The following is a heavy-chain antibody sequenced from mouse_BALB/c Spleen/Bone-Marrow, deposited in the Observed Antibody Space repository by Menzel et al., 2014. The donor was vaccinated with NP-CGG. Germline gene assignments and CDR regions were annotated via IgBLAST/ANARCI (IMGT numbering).Heavy chain of an antibody. D-gene: IGHD1-1*01. J-gene: IGHJ4*01. V-gene: IGHV1-9*01. CDR2: ILPGSGTT. CDR3: ARSHYYGLYYAMDY. Sequence: VQLQQSGAELMKPGASVKISCKTTGCTFSSYWIDWVKQRPGHGLEWIGEILPGSGTTNYNEKFKGKATFTADTSSNTAYMQLSSLTSEDSAAYYCARSHYYGLYYAMDYWGQGTSVTVSS. CDR1: GCTFSSYW.